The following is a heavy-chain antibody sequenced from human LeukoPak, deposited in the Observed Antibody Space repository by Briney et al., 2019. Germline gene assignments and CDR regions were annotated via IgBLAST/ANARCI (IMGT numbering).Heavy chain of an antibody. CDR3: AKDISQGYTFGSIEEDY. D-gene: IGHD5-18*01. Sequence: GGSLRLSCAASGSIFSRYAMSWVRQAPGKGLEWLSAISESDGSTYYADSVKGRFTISRDNSKNTLYLQMNSLGADDTAVYFCAKDISQGYTFGSIEEDYWGQGTLVTVSS. V-gene: IGHV3-23*01. J-gene: IGHJ4*02. CDR1: GSIFSRYA. CDR2: ISESDGST.